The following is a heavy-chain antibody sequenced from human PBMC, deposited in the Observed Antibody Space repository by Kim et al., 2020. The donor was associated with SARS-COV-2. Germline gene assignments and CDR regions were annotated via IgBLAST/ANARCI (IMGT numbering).Heavy chain of an antibody. D-gene: IGHD2-21*01. CDR3: AQDLGKKFYDAGDPPQYNYDGMDG. V-gene: IGHV3-30*18. J-gene: IGHJ6*02. Sequence: GGSLRLSCAASEFTLSSHGMHWVRQAPGKGLEWVAVISYDGSNKYYADSVKGRFTISRDNFKNTLYLQMNSLRAEDTAVYYCAQDLGKKFYDAGDPPQYNYDGMDGWRQRTTVTVSS. CDR2: ISYDGSNK. CDR1: EFTLSSHG.